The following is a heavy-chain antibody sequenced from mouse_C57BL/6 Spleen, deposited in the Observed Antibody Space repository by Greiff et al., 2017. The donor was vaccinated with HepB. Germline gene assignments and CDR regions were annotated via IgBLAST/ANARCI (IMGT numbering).Heavy chain of an antibody. CDR3: ARWPAYYAMDY. J-gene: IGHJ4*01. CDR1: GFNIKDYY. V-gene: IGHV14-2*01. Sequence: VQLQQSGAELVKPGASVKLSCTASGFNIKDYYMHWVKQRTEQGLEWIGRIDPEDGETKYVPKFQGKATITADTSSNTAYLQLSSLTSEDTAVYYCARWPAYYAMDYWGQGTSVTVSS. CDR2: IDPEDGET.